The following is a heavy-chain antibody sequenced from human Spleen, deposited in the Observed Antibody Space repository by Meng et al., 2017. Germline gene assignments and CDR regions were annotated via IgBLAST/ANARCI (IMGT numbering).Heavy chain of an antibody. V-gene: IGHV1-2*02. CDR3: ARVCYSSSSKSGFDY. CDR1: GYTFTAYY. CDR2: INPNSGDT. J-gene: IGHJ4*02. D-gene: IGHD6-6*01. Sequence: SVKVSCKASGYTFTAYYMHWVRQAPGQGPEWMGWINPNSGDTNYAQNFQGRVTMTRDTSIKTPYMELSRLRSDDTAVYYCARVCYSSSSKSGFDYWGQGTLVTVSS.